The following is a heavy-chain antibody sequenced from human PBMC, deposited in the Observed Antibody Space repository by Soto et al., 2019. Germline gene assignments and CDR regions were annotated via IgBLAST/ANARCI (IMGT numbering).Heavy chain of an antibody. CDR1: GFTFDDYA. D-gene: IGHD2-8*02. J-gene: IGHJ6*02. V-gene: IGHV3-9*01. Sequence: HPGGSLRLSCAASGFTFDDYAMHWVRQAPGKGLEWVSGISWNSGSIGYADSVKGRFTISRDNAKNSLYLQMNSLRAEDTALYYCAKDIIPVGAGPLWWGGMDVWGQGTTVTVSS. CDR2: ISWNSGSI. CDR3: AKDIIPVGAGPLWWGGMDV.